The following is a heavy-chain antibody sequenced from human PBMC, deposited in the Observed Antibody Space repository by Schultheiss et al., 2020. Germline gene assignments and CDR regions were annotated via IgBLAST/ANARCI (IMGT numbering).Heavy chain of an antibody. D-gene: IGHD2-2*01. Sequence: SATLSLTCAVYGGSFSGYYWSWIRQPPGKGLEWIGYIYYSGSTNYNPSLKSRVTISVDTSKNQFSLKLSSVTAADTAVYYCARDVGYCSSTSCSDYFDYWGQGTLV. CDR1: GGSFSGYY. J-gene: IGHJ4*02. CDR3: ARDVGYCSSTSCSDYFDY. V-gene: IGHV4-59*01. CDR2: IYYSGST.